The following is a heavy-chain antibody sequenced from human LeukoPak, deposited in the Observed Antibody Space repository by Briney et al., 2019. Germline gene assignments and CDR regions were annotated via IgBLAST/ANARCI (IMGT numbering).Heavy chain of an antibody. CDR1: GYTFTGYY. Sequence: GASVKVSRKASGYTFTGYYMHWVRQAPGQGLEWMGWINPNSGGTNYAQKFQGRVTMTRDTSISTAYMELSRLRSDDTAVYYCARGEVVPAASNCYYYYYMDVWGKGTTVTVSS. J-gene: IGHJ6*03. CDR3: ARGEVVPAASNCYYYYYMDV. CDR2: INPNSGGT. V-gene: IGHV1-2*02. D-gene: IGHD2-2*01.